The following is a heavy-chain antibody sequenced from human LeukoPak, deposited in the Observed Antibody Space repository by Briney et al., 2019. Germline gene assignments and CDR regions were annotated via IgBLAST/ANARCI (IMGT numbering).Heavy chain of an antibody. J-gene: IGHJ6*03. V-gene: IGHV4-31*03. CDR2: IYYSGST. CDR1: GGSISSGGYY. CDR3: AREIEDYYYYMDV. Sequence: SETLSLTCTVSGGSISSGGYYWIWIRQHPGKGLEWIGYIYYSGSTYYNPSLKTRVNMSVDTSKNQFSLKLSSVTAVDTAVYYCAREIEDYYYYMDVWGKGTTVTVSS.